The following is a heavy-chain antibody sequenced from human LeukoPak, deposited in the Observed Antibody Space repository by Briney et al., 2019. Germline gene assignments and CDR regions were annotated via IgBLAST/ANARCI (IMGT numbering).Heavy chain of an antibody. CDR1: GGSISRNY. D-gene: IGHD6-13*01. J-gene: IGHJ6*03. CDR3: AREASGTRRYYYYYMDL. Sequence: PSETLSLTCTVVGGSISRNYWSWIRQPAGKGREWIGRIYSSGDTNYNPSLKSRVTMSIHTSENQFSLKLTSVTAADTAVYYCAREASGTRRYYYYYMDLWGKGTTVNV. CDR2: IYSSGDT. V-gene: IGHV4-4*07.